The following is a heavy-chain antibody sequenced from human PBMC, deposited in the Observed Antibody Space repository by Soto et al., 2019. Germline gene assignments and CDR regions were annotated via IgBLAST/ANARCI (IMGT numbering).Heavy chain of an antibody. Sequence: SWSLSLTCACSGDSITNGGYCVTWIWQTPGKGLEWIGYINHLETTFYNPSFESRLTLSIDRAKNQFSLKLHSMSAADRAVYFCARGGGSAVFDYLLQGILVPVSS. J-gene: IGHJ4*02. CDR1: GDSITNGGYC. CDR2: INHLETT. V-gene: IGHV4-30-2*01. CDR3: ARGGGSAVFDY. D-gene: IGHD1-26*01.